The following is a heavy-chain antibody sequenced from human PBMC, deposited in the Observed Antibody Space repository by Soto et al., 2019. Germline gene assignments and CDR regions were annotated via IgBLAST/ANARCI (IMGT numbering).Heavy chain of an antibody. Sequence: GGSLRLSCAASGFTFSSYGMHWVRQAPGKGLEWVAVISYDGSNKYYADSVKGRFTISRDNSKNTLYLQMNSLRAEDTAVYYCAKDSEPYYDFWSGPGPVWCQGTTVAVSS. D-gene: IGHD3-3*01. V-gene: IGHV3-30*18. CDR1: GFTFSSYG. CDR2: ISYDGSNK. CDR3: AKDSEPYYDFWSGPGPV. J-gene: IGHJ6*02.